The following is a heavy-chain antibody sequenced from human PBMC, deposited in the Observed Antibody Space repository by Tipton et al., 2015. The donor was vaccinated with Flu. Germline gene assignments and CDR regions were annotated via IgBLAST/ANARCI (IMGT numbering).Heavy chain of an antibody. CDR2: IYYSGST. CDR3: ASSITIFGVVDY. V-gene: IGHV4-59*01. J-gene: IGHJ4*02. Sequence: TLSLTCTVSGGSISSYYWSWIRQPPGKGLEWIGYIYYSGSTNYNPSLKSRVTISVDTSKNQFSLKLSSVTAADTAVYYCASSITIFGVVDYWGQGTLVTVSS. CDR1: GGSISSYY. D-gene: IGHD3-3*01.